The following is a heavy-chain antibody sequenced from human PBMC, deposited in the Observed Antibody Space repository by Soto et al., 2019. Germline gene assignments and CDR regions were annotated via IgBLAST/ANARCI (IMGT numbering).Heavy chain of an antibody. J-gene: IGHJ4*02. D-gene: IGHD6-6*01. CDR2: IYHSGST. V-gene: IGHV4-4*02. CDR1: GGSISSSNW. CDR3: AKCITALGPIDY. Sequence: SETLSLTCAVSGGSISSSNWWSWVRQPPGKGLEWIGEIYHSGSTNYNPSQKSRVTITVDKTKDQFYIKMNSVTAADTAVYYCAKCITALGPIDYWGQGTLVTVS.